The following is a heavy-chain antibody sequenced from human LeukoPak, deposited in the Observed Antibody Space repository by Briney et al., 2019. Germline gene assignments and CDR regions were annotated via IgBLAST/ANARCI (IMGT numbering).Heavy chain of an antibody. CDR1: GYTLTELS. V-gene: IGHV1-46*01. CDR2: INPSGGST. Sequence: RASVKVSCKVSGYTLTELSMHWVQQAPGQGLEWMGIINPSGGSTSYAQKFQGRVTITADESTSTAYMELSSLRSEDTAVYYCARHYYDTSGYPFDYWGQRTLVTVSS. D-gene: IGHD3-22*01. J-gene: IGHJ4*02. CDR3: ARHYYDTSGYPFDY.